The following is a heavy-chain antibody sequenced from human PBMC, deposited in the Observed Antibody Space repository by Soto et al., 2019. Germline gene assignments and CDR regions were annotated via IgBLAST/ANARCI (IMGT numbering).Heavy chain of an antibody. J-gene: IGHJ6*02. CDR2: IYYSGST. D-gene: IGHD6-13*01. CDR1: GCSISSGGYY. V-gene: IGHV4-31*03. Sequence: PSETLSLSCTVSGCSISSGGYYWSWIRQHSGKGLEWIGYIYYSGSTYYNPSLKSRVTISVDTSKNQFSLKLSSVTAADTAVYYCARTGQQLDYYGMDVWGQGTTVTVSS. CDR3: ARTGQQLDYYGMDV.